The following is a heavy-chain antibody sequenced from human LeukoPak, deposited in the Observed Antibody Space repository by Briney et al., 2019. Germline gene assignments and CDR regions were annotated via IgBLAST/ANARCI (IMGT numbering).Heavy chain of an antibody. V-gene: IGHV3-30*04. CDR2: ISYDGSNK. CDR3: GLVGY. Sequence: GGSLRLSFAASGFTFISYAMHWVRQAPGKGLEWVAVISYDGSNKYYADSVKGRFTISRDNSKNTLYLQMNSLRAEDTAVYYCGLVGYWGQGTLVTVSS. CDR1: GFTFISYA. J-gene: IGHJ4*02.